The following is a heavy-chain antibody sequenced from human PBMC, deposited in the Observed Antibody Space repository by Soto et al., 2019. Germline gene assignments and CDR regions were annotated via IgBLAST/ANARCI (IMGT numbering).Heavy chain of an antibody. Sequence: KPSETLSLTCAVYGGSFSGYYWSWIRQPPGKGLEWIGEINHSGSTNYNPSLKSRVTISVDTSKNQFSLKLSSVTAADTAVYYCARGQVEVRFLEWLRGIYFDYWGQGTLVTVSS. CDR2: INHSGST. CDR3: ARGQVEVRFLEWLRGIYFDY. J-gene: IGHJ4*02. D-gene: IGHD3-3*01. V-gene: IGHV4-34*01. CDR1: GGSFSGYY.